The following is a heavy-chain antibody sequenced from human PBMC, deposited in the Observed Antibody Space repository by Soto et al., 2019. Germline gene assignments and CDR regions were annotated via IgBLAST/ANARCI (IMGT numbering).Heavy chain of an antibody. Sequence: GASVKASCKASGYTFTSYGISWVRQAPGQGLEWMGWISAYNGNTNYAQKLQGRVTMTTDTSTSTAYMELRSLRSDDTAVYYCARKGYSSSYNWFDPWGQGTLVTVSS. CDR1: GYTFTSYG. CDR2: ISAYNGNT. V-gene: IGHV1-18*01. J-gene: IGHJ5*02. D-gene: IGHD6-13*01. CDR3: ARKGYSSSYNWFDP.